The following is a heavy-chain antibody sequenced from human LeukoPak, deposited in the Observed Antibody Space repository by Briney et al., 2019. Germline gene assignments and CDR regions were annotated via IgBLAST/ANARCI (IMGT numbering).Heavy chain of an antibody. V-gene: IGHV3-21*01. Sequence: GGSLRLSCAASGFTFDDYAMHWVRQAPGKGLGWVSSISSSSSYIYYADSVKGRFTISRDNAKNSLYLQMNSLRAEDTAVYYCARDLGWLPSQLGYWGQGTLVTVSS. CDR3: ARDLGWLPSQLGY. J-gene: IGHJ4*02. CDR2: ISSSSSYI. D-gene: IGHD5-12*01. CDR1: GFTFDDYA.